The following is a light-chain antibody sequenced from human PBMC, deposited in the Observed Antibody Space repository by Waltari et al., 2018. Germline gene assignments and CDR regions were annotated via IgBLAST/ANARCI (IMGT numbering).Light chain of an antibody. Sequence: DIQMTQSPSTLSASVGDRVTITCRASQSISSWLAWYQQKPGKAPKPLIYKASTLESGVPSRFSGSGSGTEFTLTISSLQPDDFATYYCQHYSHSSPWTFGQGTKVEIK. CDR2: KAS. V-gene: IGKV1-5*03. J-gene: IGKJ1*01. CDR1: QSISSW. CDR3: QHYSHSSPWT.